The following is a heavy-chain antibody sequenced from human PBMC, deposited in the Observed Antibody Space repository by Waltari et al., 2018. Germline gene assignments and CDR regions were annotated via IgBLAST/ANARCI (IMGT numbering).Heavy chain of an antibody. V-gene: IGHV1-69*02. CDR1: GGTFSSYT. Sequence: QVQLVQSGAEVKKPGSSVKVSCKASGGTFSSYTISWVRQAPGQGLVWMGRIIPILVIANDAQKFHGRVTIASDKSTCAAYMELSSLRSEDTAVYYCATVVDIVATTYFDYCGQGTLVTFSS. CDR3: ATVVDIVATTYFDY. D-gene: IGHD5-12*01. CDR2: IIPILVIA. J-gene: IGHJ4*02.